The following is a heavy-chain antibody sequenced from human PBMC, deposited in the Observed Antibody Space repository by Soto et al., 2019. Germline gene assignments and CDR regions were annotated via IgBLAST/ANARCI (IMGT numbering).Heavy chain of an antibody. V-gene: IGHV1-46*01. D-gene: IGHD6-19*01. J-gene: IGHJ3*02. CDR2: INPSGGST. Sequence: ASVKVSCKASGYTFTSYYMHWVRRAPGQGLEWMGIINPSGGSTSYAQKFQGRVTMTRDTSTSTVYMELSSLRSEDTAVYYCARVRLTRAASEIIAVAPQGAFDIWGQGTMVTVSS. CDR3: ARVRLTRAASEIIAVAPQGAFDI. CDR1: GYTFTSYY.